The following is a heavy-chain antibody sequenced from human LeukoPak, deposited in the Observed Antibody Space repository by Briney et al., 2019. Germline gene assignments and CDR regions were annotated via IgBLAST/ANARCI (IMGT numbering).Heavy chain of an antibody. J-gene: IGHJ4*02. CDR3: AKDLMTTVTTDRLDY. V-gene: IGHV3-30*02. CDR1: GFTFTKYW. CDR2: IWYDGSNK. D-gene: IGHD4-11*01. Sequence: GGSLRLSCAASGFTFTKYWMTWVRQAPGKGLEWVAVIWYDGSNKYYADSVKGRFTISRDNSKNTLYLQMNSLRAEDTAVYYCAKDLMTTVTTDRLDYWGQGTLVTVSS.